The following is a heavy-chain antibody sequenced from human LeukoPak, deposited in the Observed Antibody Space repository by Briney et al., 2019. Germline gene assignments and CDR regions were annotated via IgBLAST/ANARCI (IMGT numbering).Heavy chain of an antibody. D-gene: IGHD3-10*01. CDR2: ISYDGSNK. J-gene: IGHJ4*02. CDR3: AREGSGSYSIDY. Sequence: GRSLRLSCAASGFTFSSYAMHWVRQAPGKGLEWVAAISYDGSNKYYADSVKGRFTISRDNSKNTLYLQMNSLRAEDTAVYYCAREGSGSYSIDYWGQGTLVTVSS. CDR1: GFTFSSYA. V-gene: IGHV3-30-3*01.